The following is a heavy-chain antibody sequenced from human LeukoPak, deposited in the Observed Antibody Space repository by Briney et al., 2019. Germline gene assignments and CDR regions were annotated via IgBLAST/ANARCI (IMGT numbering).Heavy chain of an antibody. CDR3: ARDSSSGWYDDFDY. CDR2: ISSSSSYI. V-gene: IGHV3-21*01. J-gene: IGHJ4*02. Sequence: GSLRLSCAASGFTFSSYSMNWVRQAPGKGLEWVSSISSSSSYINYADSVKGRFTISRDNAKNSLYLQMNSLRAEDTAVYYCARDSSSGWYDDFDYWGQGTLVTVSS. D-gene: IGHD6-19*01. CDR1: GFTFSSYS.